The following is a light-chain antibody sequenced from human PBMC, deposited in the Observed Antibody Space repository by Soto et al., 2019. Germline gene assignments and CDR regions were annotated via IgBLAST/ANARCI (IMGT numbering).Light chain of an antibody. Sequence: DIQMTQSPSTLSGSVGDRVTITCRASQTISSWLAWYQQKPGKAPNLLIYDASSLESGVPSRFSGSGSGTEFTLTISSLQPDDFATYYCQQYNSYPWTFGRGTKVDIK. V-gene: IGKV1-5*01. CDR3: QQYNSYPWT. CDR1: QTISSW. CDR2: DAS. J-gene: IGKJ1*01.